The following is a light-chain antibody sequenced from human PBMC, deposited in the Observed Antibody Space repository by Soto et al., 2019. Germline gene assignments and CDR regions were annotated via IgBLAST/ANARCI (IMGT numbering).Light chain of an antibody. J-gene: IGLJ1*01. V-gene: IGLV2-14*01. CDR3: TSYTTGSTPYV. Sequence: ALTQPASVSGSPGQSITISCTGTSGDIGAYNFVSWYQQHPGKAPKLMIYEVSRRPSGVSDRFSGSKSGSTASLTISGLQAEDEADYYCTSYTTGSTPYVFGTGTKLTVL. CDR2: EVS. CDR1: SGDIGAYNF.